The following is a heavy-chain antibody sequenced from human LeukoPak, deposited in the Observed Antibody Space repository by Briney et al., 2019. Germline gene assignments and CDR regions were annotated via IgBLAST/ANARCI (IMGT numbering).Heavy chain of an antibody. D-gene: IGHD3-16*01. J-gene: IGHJ6*03. CDR1: GFTLSSHS. CDR2: MSYDGSNE. Sequence: GGSLRLSCTVSGFTLSSHSMHWVRQAPGQGLEWVAVMSYDGSNENYADSVKGRFTISRDNSKNTLYLQMNSLRAEDTAVYYCAKGLDYYYYYYMDVWGKGTTVTVSS. V-gene: IGHV3-30*04. CDR3: AKGLDYYYYYYMDV.